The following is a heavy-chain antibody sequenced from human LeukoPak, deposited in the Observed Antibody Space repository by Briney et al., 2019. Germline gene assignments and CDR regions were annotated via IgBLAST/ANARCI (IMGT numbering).Heavy chain of an antibody. Sequence: GGSLRLSCAASGFTFSSYAMHWVRQAPGKGLEWVAVISYDGSNKYYADSVKGRFTISRDNSKNTLYLQMNSLRAEDTAVYYCARAGLLTDAFDIWGQGTMVTVSS. CDR1: GFTFSSYA. J-gene: IGHJ3*02. CDR3: ARAGLLTDAFDI. D-gene: IGHD4/OR15-4a*01. V-gene: IGHV3-30*04. CDR2: ISYDGSNK.